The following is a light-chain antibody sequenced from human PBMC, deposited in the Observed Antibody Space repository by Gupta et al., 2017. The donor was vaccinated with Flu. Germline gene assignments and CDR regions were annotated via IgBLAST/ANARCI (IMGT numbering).Light chain of an antibody. CDR2: DAW. CDR1: HDSKKY. J-gene: IGKJ4*01. Sequence: DIHMTPSPSSLSASVGDRVTITCQASHDSKKYLNWHQQKPGKGPRLLIYDAWILETGAGSRYRGSGCGTDFTFMMSSRQPEDVETYYCQQEDRPHSPLTFGGGTKVEIK. V-gene: IGKV1-33*01. CDR3: QQEDRPHSPLT.